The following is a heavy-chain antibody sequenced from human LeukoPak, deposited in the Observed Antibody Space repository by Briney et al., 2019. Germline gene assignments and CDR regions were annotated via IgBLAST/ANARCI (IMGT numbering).Heavy chain of an antibody. V-gene: IGHV1-2*02. D-gene: IGHD5-12*01. CDR2: INPNSGGT. Sequence: ASVKVSCKASGYTFTVYYMHWVRQAPGQGLEWMGWINPNSGGTNYAQKFQGRVTMTRDTSISTAYMELSRLRSDDTAVYYCARVHRYSGYVHPWGQGTLVTVSS. CDR1: GYTFTVYY. J-gene: IGHJ5*02. CDR3: ARVHRYSGYVHP.